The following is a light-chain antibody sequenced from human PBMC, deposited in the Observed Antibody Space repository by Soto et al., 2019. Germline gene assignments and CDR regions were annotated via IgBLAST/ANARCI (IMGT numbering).Light chain of an antibody. CDR2: GNN. Sequence: QSVLTQPPSASGTRGQRVTISCSGSSSNIGSNYVYWYQQLPGTAPKVLIYGNNQRPSGVPDRFSGSKSGTSATLGISGLRSEDEADSYCASWDASLSAPVFGAGTQLTVL. J-gene: IGLJ7*01. V-gene: IGLV1-47*02. CDR1: SSNIGSNY. CDR3: ASWDASLSAPV.